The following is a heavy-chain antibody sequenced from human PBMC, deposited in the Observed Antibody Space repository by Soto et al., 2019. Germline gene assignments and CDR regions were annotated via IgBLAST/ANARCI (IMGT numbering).Heavy chain of an antibody. Sequence: SVKVSCKASGGTFSSYAISWVRQAPGQGLEWMGGIIPIFGTANYAQKFQGRVTITADESTSTAYMELSSLRSEDTAVYYCSRDRTIAAASYYYYYYGMDVWGQGTTVTVSS. V-gene: IGHV1-69*13. CDR1: GGTFSSYA. CDR2: IIPIFGTA. D-gene: IGHD6-13*01. J-gene: IGHJ6*02. CDR3: SRDRTIAAASYYYYYYGMDV.